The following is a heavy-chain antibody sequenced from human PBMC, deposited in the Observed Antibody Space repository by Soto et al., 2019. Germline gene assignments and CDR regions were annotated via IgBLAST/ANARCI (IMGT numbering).Heavy chain of an antibody. CDR1: GFTFSDSA. V-gene: IGHV3-73*01. Sequence: GGSLRLSCAASGFTFSDSAMHWVRQAPGKGLEWVGRIRSKANNYATAYAASVTGRFTISRDDSKSTAYLQMSSLKTEDTAVYFCTRHNSDYWGQGTLVTVSS. CDR3: TRHNSDY. CDR2: IRSKANNYAT. J-gene: IGHJ4*02.